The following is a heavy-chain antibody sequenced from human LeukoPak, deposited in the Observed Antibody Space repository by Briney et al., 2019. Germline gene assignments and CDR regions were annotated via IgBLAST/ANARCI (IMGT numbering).Heavy chain of an antibody. D-gene: IGHD5-24*01. CDR1: GGTFSSYA. J-gene: IGHJ4*02. Sequence: SVKVSCKASGGTFSSYAISWVRQAPGQGLEWVGGIIPIFGTANYAQKFQGRVTITTDESTSTAYMELSGLRSEDTAVYYCARDTGDGYNQGFDYWGQGTLVTVSS. CDR2: IIPIFGTA. CDR3: ARDTGDGYNQGFDY. V-gene: IGHV1-69*05.